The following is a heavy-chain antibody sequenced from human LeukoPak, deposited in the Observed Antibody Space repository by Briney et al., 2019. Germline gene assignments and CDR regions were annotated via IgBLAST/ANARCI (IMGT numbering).Heavy chain of an antibody. CDR3: ARAYSSSFYFDY. D-gene: IGHD6-13*01. Sequence: GGSLRLSCAASGFTFSSYSMNWGRQAPGKGLEWVSSISSSSSYIYYADSAKGRFTISRDNAKNSLYLQMNSLRAEDTAVYYCARAYSSSFYFDYWGQGTLVTVSS. J-gene: IGHJ4*02. CDR1: GFTFSSYS. CDR2: ISSSSSYI. V-gene: IGHV3-21*01.